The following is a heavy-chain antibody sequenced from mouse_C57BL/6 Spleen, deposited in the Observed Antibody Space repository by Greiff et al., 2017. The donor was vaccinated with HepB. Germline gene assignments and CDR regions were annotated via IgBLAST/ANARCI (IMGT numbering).Heavy chain of an antibody. V-gene: IGHV2-6-1*01. Sequence: VKVVESGPGLVAPSQSLSITCTVSGFSLTSYGVHWVRQPPGKGLEWLVVIWSDGSTTYNSALKSRLSISKDNSKSQVFLKMNSLQTDDTAMYYCARHDYGWGYFDVWGTGTTVTVSS. J-gene: IGHJ1*03. CDR1: GFSLTSYG. CDR2: IWSDGST. CDR3: ARHDYGWGYFDV. D-gene: IGHD2-2*01.